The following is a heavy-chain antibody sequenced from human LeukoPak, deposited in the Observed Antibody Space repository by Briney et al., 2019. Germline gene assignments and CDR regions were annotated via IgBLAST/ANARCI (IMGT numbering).Heavy chain of an antibody. CDR1: GFTFYDYG. Sequence: GGSLRLSCAASGFTFYDYGMSWVRQAPGKGLEWVSGINWNGGSTGYADSVKGRFTISRDNAKNSLYLQMNSLRAEDTALYYCARDPVTMVRGAMDYGMDVWGQGTTVTVSS. J-gene: IGHJ6*02. V-gene: IGHV3-20*04. CDR3: ARDPVTMVRGAMDYGMDV. D-gene: IGHD3-10*01. CDR2: INWNGGST.